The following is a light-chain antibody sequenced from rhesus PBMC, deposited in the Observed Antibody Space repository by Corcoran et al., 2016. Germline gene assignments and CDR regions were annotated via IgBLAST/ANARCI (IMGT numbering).Light chain of an antibody. V-gene: IGKV1-44*02. CDR2: AAS. J-gene: IGKJ4*01. CDR1: QTFSLL. Sequence: DIQMTQSPSSLFAAVGDRVTIPCRASQTFSLLLAWYQQNPGKVPKLLGYAASRLERGVPSRFSGGGSGTEFTLTISSLQPKDFATYDCQQHNSHPLTCGGGTKVEIK. CDR3: QQHNSHPLT.